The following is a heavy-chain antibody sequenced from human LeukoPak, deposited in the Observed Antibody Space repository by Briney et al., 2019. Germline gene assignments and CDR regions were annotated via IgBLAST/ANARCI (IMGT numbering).Heavy chain of an antibody. CDR3: ARGAAAAANTDY. V-gene: IGHV1-2*06. CDR1: GYTFTGYY. CDR2: INPNSGGT. J-gene: IGHJ4*02. Sequence: GVSVKVSCKASGYTFTGYYMHWVRQAPGQGLEWMGRINPNSGGTNYAQKFQGRVTMTRDTSISTAYMELSRLRSDDTAVYYCARGAAAAANTDYWGQGTLVTVSS. D-gene: IGHD6-13*01.